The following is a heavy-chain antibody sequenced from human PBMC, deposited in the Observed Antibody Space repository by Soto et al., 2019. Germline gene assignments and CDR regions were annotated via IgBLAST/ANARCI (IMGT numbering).Heavy chain of an antibody. D-gene: IGHD6-19*01. Sequence: SGTPSLTRAAYGETLKIYVFGVILKPPGKGLEWIGEINHSGSTNYNPSLKSRVTISVDTSKNQFSPKLSSVTAADTAVYYCARVGPPTHSSGWFPIRSPTTQKYNWFDPWGQGTLVTVSS. CDR3: ARVGPPTHSSGWFPIRSPTTQKYNWFDP. CDR2: INHSGST. J-gene: IGHJ5*02. CDR1: GETLKIYV. V-gene: IGHV4-34*01.